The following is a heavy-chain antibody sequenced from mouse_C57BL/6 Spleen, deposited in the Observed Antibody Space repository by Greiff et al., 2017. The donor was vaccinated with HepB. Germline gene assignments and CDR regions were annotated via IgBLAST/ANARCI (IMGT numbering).Heavy chain of an antibody. CDR3: ASRWLLPYYYAMDY. CDR2: INPNNGGT. Sequence: EVQLQQSGPELVKPGASVKISCKASGYTFTDYYMNWVKQSHGKSLEWIGDINPNNGGTSYNQKFKGKATLTVDKSSSTAYMELRSLTSEDSAVYYCASRWLLPYYYAMDYWVKEPQSPSPQ. D-gene: IGHD2-3*01. J-gene: IGHJ4*01. CDR1: GYTFTDYY. V-gene: IGHV1-26*01.